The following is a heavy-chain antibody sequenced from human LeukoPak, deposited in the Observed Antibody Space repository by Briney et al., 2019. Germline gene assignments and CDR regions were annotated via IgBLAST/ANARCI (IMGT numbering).Heavy chain of an antibody. CDR1: GFTFSSYA. V-gene: IGHV3-23*01. D-gene: IGHD6-13*01. J-gene: IGHJ4*02. CDR2: ISGSGGST. CDR3: AKDSPRGLHSSSWYGLCDY. Sequence: PGGSLRLSCAASGFTFSSYAMSWVRKAPGKGLEWVSAISGSGGSTYYADSVKGRFTISRDNSKNTLYLQMNSLRAEDTAVYYCAKDSPRGLHSSSWYGLCDYWGQGTLVTVSS.